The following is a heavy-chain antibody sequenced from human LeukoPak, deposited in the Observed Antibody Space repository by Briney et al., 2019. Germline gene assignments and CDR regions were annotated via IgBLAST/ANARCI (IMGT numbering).Heavy chain of an antibody. V-gene: IGHV4-34*01. CDR3: ARMSVGMATTIDY. Sequence: SETLSLTCAVYGGSFSGYYWSWIRQPPGKGLEWIGEINHGGSTNYNPSLKSRVTISVDTSKNQFSLDLSSVTAADTAVYYCARMSVGMATTIDYWGQGTLVTVSS. J-gene: IGHJ4*02. CDR1: GGSFSGYY. D-gene: IGHD5-24*01. CDR2: INHGGST.